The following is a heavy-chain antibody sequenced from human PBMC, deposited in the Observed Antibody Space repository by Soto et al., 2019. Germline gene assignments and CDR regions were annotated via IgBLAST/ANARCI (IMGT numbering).Heavy chain of an antibody. Sequence: QVQLQQWGAGLLKPSETLSLTCVVYGGSFSGYYWSWIRQPPGKGLEWIGESSHSASTNYSPSLKSRVNISADTSKKQFSLSLTSVTAADTGVYYCARGGAYGPFEGWGQGTLVTVSS. CDR3: ARGGAYGPFEG. CDR2: SSHSAST. J-gene: IGHJ4*02. D-gene: IGHD5-12*01. V-gene: IGHV4-34*01. CDR1: GGSFSGYY.